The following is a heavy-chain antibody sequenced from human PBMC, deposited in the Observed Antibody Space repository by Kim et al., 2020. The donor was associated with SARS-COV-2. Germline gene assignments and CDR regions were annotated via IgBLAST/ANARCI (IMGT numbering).Heavy chain of an antibody. J-gene: IGHJ4*02. CDR2: TSTNGNT. V-gene: IGHV4-4*07. D-gene: IGHD6-13*01. CDR1: GDSVTTYY. Sequence: SETLSLTCSVSGDSVTTYYWMWLRQPAGQGPEWIGRTSTNGNTNYNPSLESRVSMSLDTSKNQFSLSLSSLTAADTAVYFCARDPFRSSFDSWGPGILV. CDR3: ARDPFRSSFDS.